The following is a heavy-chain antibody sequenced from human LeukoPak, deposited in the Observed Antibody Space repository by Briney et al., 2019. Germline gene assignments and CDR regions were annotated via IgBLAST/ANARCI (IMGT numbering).Heavy chain of an antibody. CDR1: GFTFSSYA. V-gene: IGHV3-30-3*01. D-gene: IGHD6-19*01. Sequence: GGSLRLSCAASGFTFSSYAMHWVRQAPGKGLEWVAVISYDGSNKYYADSVKGRFTISRDNSKNTLYLQMNSLRAEDTAVYYCARDGQWLDGGYFDYWGQGTLVTVS. CDR3: ARDGQWLDGGYFDY. CDR2: ISYDGSNK. J-gene: IGHJ4*02.